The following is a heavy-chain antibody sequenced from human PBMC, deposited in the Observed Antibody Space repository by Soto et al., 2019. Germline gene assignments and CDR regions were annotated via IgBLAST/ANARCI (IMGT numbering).Heavy chain of an antibody. D-gene: IGHD6-13*01. V-gene: IGHV3-11*01. CDR3: ARDIEPPGLFFDY. J-gene: IGHJ4*02. CDR1: GFSFSDYY. Sequence: QVPLVESGGGLVKPGGSLRLSCAASGFSFSDYYMSWIRQAPGKGLEWVSYIDFTSNSIYNADSVKGRFTISRDNAKNSLYLQMNSLRAEDTAVYYCARDIEPPGLFFDYWGQGTLVTVSS. CDR2: IDFTSNSI.